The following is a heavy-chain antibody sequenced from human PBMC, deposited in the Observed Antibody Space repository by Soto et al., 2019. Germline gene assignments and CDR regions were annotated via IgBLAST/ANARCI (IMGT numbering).Heavy chain of an antibody. CDR2: IIPIFGTV. J-gene: IGHJ3*02. Sequence: QVQLVQSGAEVKMPGSSVKVSCKASGGTFSNSAITWVRQAPGQGLEWMGGIIPIFGTVNYAQRFQGRVTITADKSTRTAHMDLSSLRSEDTAVYYCAGGHIVMATAVAFDIWGQGTMVTVSS. V-gene: IGHV1-69*06. CDR1: GGTFSNSA. CDR3: AGGHIVMATAVAFDI. D-gene: IGHD2-21*02.